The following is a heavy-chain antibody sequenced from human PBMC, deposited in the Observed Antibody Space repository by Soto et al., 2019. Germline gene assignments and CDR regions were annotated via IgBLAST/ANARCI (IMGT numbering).Heavy chain of an antibody. CDR3: ARHLQYYFDY. CDR1: GGSISSSSYY. CDR2: IYYSGST. J-gene: IGHJ4*02. V-gene: IGHV4-39*01. Sequence: SETLSLTCTVSGGSISSSSYYWGWIRQPPGKGLEWIGSIYYSGSTYYNPSLKSRVTISVDTSKNQFSLKLSSVTAADTAVYYCARHLQYYFDYWGQGTLVTSPQ.